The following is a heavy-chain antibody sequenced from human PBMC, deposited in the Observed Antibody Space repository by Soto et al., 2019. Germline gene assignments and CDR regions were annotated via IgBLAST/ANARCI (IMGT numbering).Heavy chain of an antibody. CDR1: GFPFGTTD. CDR3: AKDSWYFDL. CDR2: IDGSGGIT. J-gene: IGHJ4*02. D-gene: IGHD6-13*01. V-gene: IGHV3-23*01. Sequence: GGSLRLSCAASGFPFGTTDMSWVRQAPGEGLEWVSTIDGSGGITFYADSVKGRFTISRDNSRNTVYLQMNSLRGDDTALYYCAKDSWYFDLWSQGSQVTVSS.